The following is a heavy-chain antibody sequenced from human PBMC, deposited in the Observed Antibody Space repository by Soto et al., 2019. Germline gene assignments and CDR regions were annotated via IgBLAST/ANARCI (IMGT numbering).Heavy chain of an antibody. V-gene: IGHV4-34*01. CDR1: GASFSGYY. CDR3: ARGGGSGSYYILDY. D-gene: IGHD3-10*01. CDR2: INHSGST. Sequence: ETLSLTCSVYGASFSGYYWSWIRQPPGKGLEWIGEINHSGSTNYNPSLKSRVTISVDTSKNQFSLKLSSVTAADTAVYYCARGGGSGSYYILDYWGQGTLVTVSS. J-gene: IGHJ4*02.